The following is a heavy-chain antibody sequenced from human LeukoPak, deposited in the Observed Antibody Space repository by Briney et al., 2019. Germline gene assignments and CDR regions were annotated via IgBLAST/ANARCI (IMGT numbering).Heavy chain of an antibody. CDR2: IYSGGST. Sequence: GGSLRLSCAASGFTVSSNYMSWVRQAPGKGLEWVSVIYSGGSTYYADSVKGRFTISRDNSKNTLYLQMNSLRAEDTAVYYCARASESPYYYYYMDVWGKGTTVTVSS. V-gene: IGHV3-53*01. J-gene: IGHJ6*03. CDR3: ARASESPYYYYYMDV. CDR1: GFTVSSNY.